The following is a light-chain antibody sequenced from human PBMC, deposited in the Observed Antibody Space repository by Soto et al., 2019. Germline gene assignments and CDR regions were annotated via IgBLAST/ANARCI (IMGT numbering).Light chain of an antibody. J-gene: IGKJ1*01. CDR3: QKYNNWPPWT. CDR2: GAS. Sequence: EIVMTQSPATLSVSPGERATLSCRASQSVSSNLAWYQQKPGQAPRLLIYGASTRATGIPARFSGSRSGTEFTLTISSLQSEDFSVYYCQKYNNWPPWTFGQGTKVEIK. CDR1: QSVSSN. V-gene: IGKV3-15*01.